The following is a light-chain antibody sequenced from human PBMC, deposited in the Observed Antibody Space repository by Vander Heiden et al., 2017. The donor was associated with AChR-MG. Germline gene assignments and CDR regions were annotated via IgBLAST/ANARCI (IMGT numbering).Light chain of an antibody. CDR2: DVS. J-gene: IGLJ2*01. CDR1: SSDVCGYNY. V-gene: IGLV2-14*01. Sequence: QSALTQPASVSGSPGQSITISCTGTSSDVCGYNYVSGYQQHPGKAPNLMIYDVSNRPSGVSNRFPGSKSGNTASLTISGLQAEDEADYYCSSYTSSSTSVVFGGGTKLTVL. CDR3: SSYTSSSTSVV.